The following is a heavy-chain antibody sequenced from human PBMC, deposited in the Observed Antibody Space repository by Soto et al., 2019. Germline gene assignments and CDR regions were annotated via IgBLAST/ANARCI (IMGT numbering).Heavy chain of an antibody. Sequence: SETLSLTCTVSGGSVSSGGYYWSWIRQHPGKGLEWIGYIYYSGTTYYNPSLKSRVTISVDTSKNQFSLKLSSVSAADTALYYCARCSLVVVPAPGFDPWGRGTLVTVSS. CDR3: ARCSLVVVPAPGFDP. CDR2: IYYSGTT. CDR1: GGSVSSGGYY. J-gene: IGHJ5*02. V-gene: IGHV4-31*03. D-gene: IGHD2-2*01.